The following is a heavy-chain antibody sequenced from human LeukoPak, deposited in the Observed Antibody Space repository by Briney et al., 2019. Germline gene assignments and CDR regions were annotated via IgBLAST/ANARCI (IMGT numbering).Heavy chain of an antibody. CDR2: IYSGGST. V-gene: IGHV3-53*01. CDR1: GFTVSSNY. CDR3: ARGSSGYYYSLLGY. J-gene: IGHJ4*02. D-gene: IGHD3-22*01. Sequence: GGSLRLSCAASGFTVSSNYMSWVRQAPGKGLEWVSVIYSGGSTYYADSVKGRFTISRDNSKNTVYLQMNSLRAEDTAVYYCARGSSGYYYSLLGYWGQGTLVTVSS.